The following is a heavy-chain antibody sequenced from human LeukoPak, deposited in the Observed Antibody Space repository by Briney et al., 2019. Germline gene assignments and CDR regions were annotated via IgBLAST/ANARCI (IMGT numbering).Heavy chain of an antibody. D-gene: IGHD5-12*01. CDR2: IYYSGST. Sequence: SETLSLTCTVSGGSINSYYWSWIRQPPGKGLEWIGYIYYSGSTNYNPSLKSRVTISVDTSKNQFSLKLSSVTAADTAVYYCARVSGYDWESFYDYWGQGTLVTVSS. J-gene: IGHJ4*02. V-gene: IGHV4-59*01. CDR1: GGSINSYY. CDR3: ARVSGYDWESFYDY.